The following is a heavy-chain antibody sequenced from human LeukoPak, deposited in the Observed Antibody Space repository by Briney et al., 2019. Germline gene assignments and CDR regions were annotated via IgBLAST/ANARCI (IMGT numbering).Heavy chain of an antibody. CDR2: IKRKTDGGTT. CDR3: TTPGSDYSYF. Sequence: GGSLRLSCAASGFTFSSYAMSWVRQAPGKGLEWVGHIKRKTDGGTTDYAAPVKGRFTISRDDSKNTLYLQMNSLKTDDTAVYYCTTPGSDYSYFWGQGTLVTVSS. J-gene: IGHJ4*02. D-gene: IGHD3-10*01. V-gene: IGHV3-15*01. CDR1: GFTFSSYA.